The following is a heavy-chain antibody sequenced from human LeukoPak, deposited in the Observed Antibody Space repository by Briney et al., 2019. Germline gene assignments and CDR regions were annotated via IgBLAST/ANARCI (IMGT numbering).Heavy chain of an antibody. D-gene: IGHD6-19*01. CDR1: GYTFTSYA. V-gene: IGHV1-3*03. J-gene: IGHJ4*02. CDR2: INAGNGNT. CDR3: ARDSSGWYGDYFDY. Sequence: ASVKVSCKASGYTFTSYAMHWVRQAPGQRLEWMGWINAGNGNTKYSQEFQGRVTITRDTSASTAYMELSSLRSEDMAVYYCARDSSGWYGDYFDYWGQGTLVTVSS.